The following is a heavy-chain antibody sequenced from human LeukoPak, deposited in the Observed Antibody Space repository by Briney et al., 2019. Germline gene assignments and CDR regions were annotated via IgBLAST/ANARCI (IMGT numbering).Heavy chain of an antibody. CDR1: GYTFTGYY. CDR2: INPNSGGT. Sequence: ASVKVSCKASGYTFTGYYMRWVRQAPGXGLXWMGWINPNSGGTNYAQKFQGRVTMTRDTSISTAYMELSRLRSDDTAVYYCARNSGYSSQEPSFDPWGQGTLVTVSS. J-gene: IGHJ5*02. CDR3: ARNSGYSSQEPSFDP. V-gene: IGHV1-2*02. D-gene: IGHD6-19*01.